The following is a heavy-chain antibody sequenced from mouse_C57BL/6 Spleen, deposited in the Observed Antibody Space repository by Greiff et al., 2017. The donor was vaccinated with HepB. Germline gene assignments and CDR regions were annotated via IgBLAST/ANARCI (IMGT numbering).Heavy chain of an antibody. CDR3: ARQDYDYPYWYFDV. CDR1: GFTFSSYG. J-gene: IGHJ1*03. D-gene: IGHD2-4*01. V-gene: IGHV5-6*01. CDR2: ISSGGSYT. Sequence: EVKLMESGGDLVKPGGSLKLSCAASGFTFSSYGMSWVRQTPDKRLEWVATISSGGSYTYYPDSVKGRFTISRDNAKNTLYLQMSSLKSEDTAMYYCARQDYDYPYWYFDVWGTGTTVTVSS.